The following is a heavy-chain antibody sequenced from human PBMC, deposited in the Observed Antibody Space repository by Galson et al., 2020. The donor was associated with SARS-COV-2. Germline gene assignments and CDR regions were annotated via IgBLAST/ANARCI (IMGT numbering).Heavy chain of an antibody. D-gene: IGHD3-22*01. Sequence: GESLKISCAASGFTFSSHAMHWVRQAPGKGLEWVAQIIVDGSVKYYGDSVKGRFTISRDSSKNTVYLQMNNLRADDTAVYYCARDGQTSSGSAFADWGQGTLVTLSS. CDR3: ARDGQTSSGSAFAD. CDR2: IIVDGSVK. J-gene: IGHJ4*02. CDR1: GFTFSSHA. V-gene: IGHV3-33*01.